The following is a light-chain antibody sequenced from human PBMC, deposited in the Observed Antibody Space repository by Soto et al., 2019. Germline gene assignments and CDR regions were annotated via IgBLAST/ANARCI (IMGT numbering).Light chain of an antibody. J-gene: IGKJ3*01. CDR2: GAS. V-gene: IGKV3-15*01. Sequence: EIVITQSPATLSLSPGQRATLSCRASQSVSSNLAWYQQILGQAPRLLISGASTRATGIPARFTGSGSGTEFTLTISSLQPEDFATYYCLQHNSYPFTFGPGTKVDIK. CDR1: QSVSSN. CDR3: LQHNSYPFT.